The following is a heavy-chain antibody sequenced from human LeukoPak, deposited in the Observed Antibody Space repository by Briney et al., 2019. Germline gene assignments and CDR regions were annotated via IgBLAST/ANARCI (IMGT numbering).Heavy chain of an antibody. J-gene: IGHJ3*02. CDR1: GFTFSTYT. CDR3: ASAPEFRGLRAFDI. CDR2: IISSSSYI. D-gene: IGHD3-10*01. V-gene: IGHV3-21*06. Sequence: KPGGSLRLSCAASGFTFSTYTMNWVRQAPGKGLEWVSSIISSSSYIYYADSVKGRFTISRDNAQNSLYLQMHSLRAEDTAVYYCASAPEFRGLRAFDIWGQGTMVTVSS.